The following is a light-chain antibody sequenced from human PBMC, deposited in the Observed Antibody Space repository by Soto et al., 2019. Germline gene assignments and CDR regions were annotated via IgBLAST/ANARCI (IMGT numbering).Light chain of an antibody. CDR3: LISYSGAVV. V-gene: IGLV7-46*01. CDR2: YTS. CDR1: TGAVTAGHN. J-gene: IGLJ2*01. Sequence: QAVVTQDTSRTLTPGGTFNHTCRSSTGAVTAGHNPYWFQQKPGQAPRTLIYYTSNKHSWTPARFSGSLLGGRAALTLSGAQPEDGAEYYCLISYSGAVVFRGGTK.